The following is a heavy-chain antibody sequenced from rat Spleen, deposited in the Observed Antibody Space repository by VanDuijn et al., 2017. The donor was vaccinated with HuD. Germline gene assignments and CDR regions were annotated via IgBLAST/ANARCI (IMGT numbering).Heavy chain of an antibody. CDR1: GFTFNNYW. V-gene: IGHV5-31*01. CDR3: SSDNFDY. CDR2: ITKTGGNT. Sequence: EVQLVESGGGLVQPGRSLKLSCVASGFTFNNYWMTWIRQAPGKGLEWVASITKTGGNTYYPESVKGRFTISRDNAKSTLYLQMNSLRSEDTATYYCSSDNFDYWGQGVMVTVSS. J-gene: IGHJ2*01.